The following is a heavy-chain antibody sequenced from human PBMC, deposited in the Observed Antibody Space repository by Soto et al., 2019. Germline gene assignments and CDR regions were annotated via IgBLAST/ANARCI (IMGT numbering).Heavy chain of an antibody. CDR2: IKSKTDGGTT. CDR1: GFTFSNAW. CDR3: TTDPTTHYYDSSGYRPFDY. D-gene: IGHD3-22*01. J-gene: IGHJ4*02. V-gene: IGHV3-15*01. Sequence: GGSLRLSCAASGFTFSNAWMSWVRQAPGKGLEWVGRIKSKTDGGTTDYAAPVKGRFTISRDYSKNTLYLQMNSLKTEDTAVYYCTTDPTTHYYDSSGYRPFDYWGQGTLVTVSS.